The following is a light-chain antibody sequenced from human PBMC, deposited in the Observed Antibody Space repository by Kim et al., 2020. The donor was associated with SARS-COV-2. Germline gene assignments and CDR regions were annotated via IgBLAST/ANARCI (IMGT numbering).Light chain of an antibody. CDR3: QAWDSSTAV. V-gene: IGLV3-1*01. J-gene: IGLJ2*01. Sequence: SYELTQPPSVSVSPGQTASITCSGDKLGDKYACWYQQKPGQSPVLVIYQDSKRPSGIPERLSGSNSGNTATLTISGTQAMDEDDYYCQAWDSSTAVFGGG. CDR2: QDS. CDR1: KLGDKY.